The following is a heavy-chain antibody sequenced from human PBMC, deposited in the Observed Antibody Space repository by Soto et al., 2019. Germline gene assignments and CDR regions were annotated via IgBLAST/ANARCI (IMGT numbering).Heavy chain of an antibody. J-gene: IGHJ6*02. CDR1: GGSFSGYY. D-gene: IGHD2-2*01. CDR3: ARGKPRYCSSTSCYSHYYYSGMDV. CDR2: INHSGST. V-gene: IGHV4-34*01. Sequence: PSETLSLTXAVYGGSFSGYYWSRIRQPPGKGLEWIGEINHSGSTNYNPSLKSRVTISVDTSKNQFSLKLSSVTAADTAVYYCARGKPRYCSSTSCYSHYYYSGMDVWGQGTTVTVSS.